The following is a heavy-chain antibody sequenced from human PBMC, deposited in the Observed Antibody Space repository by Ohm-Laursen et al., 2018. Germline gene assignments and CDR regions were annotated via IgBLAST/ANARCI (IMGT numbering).Heavy chain of an antibody. D-gene: IGHD6-19*01. J-gene: IGHJ3*02. CDR2: IIPIFGTA. CDR1: GGTFSSYA. Sequence: SVKVSCKASGGTFSSYAISWVRQAPGQGLEWMGGIIPIFGTANYAQKFQGRVTITADESTSTAYMELSSLRSEDTAVYYCASRADSSGWYGSAFDIWGQGTMVTVSS. V-gene: IGHV1-69*13. CDR3: ASRADSSGWYGSAFDI.